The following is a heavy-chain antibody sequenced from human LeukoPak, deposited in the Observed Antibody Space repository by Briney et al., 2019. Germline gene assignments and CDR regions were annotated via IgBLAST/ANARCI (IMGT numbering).Heavy chain of an antibody. V-gene: IGHV4-61*01. CDR1: GGSVSSGSYY. CDR3: ARDPGGMDV. Sequence: SETLSLTGTVSGGSVSSGSYYWSWIRQPPGKGLEWIGYIYYSGSTNYNPSLKSRVTISVDTSKNQFSLKLSSVTAADTAVYYCARDPGGMDVWGQGTTVTVSS. CDR2: IYYSGST. J-gene: IGHJ6*02.